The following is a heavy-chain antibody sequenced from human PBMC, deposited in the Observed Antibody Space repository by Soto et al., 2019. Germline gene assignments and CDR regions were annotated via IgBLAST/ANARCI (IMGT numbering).Heavy chain of an antibody. CDR3: ARHSRTSGYSSGWYFSYYYGMDV. D-gene: IGHD6-19*01. CDR1: GGSISSSSYY. Sequence: SETLSLTCTVSGGSISSSSYYWGWIRQPPGKGLEWIGSIYYSGSTYYNPSLKSRVTISVDTSKNQFSLKLSSVTAADTAVYYCARHSRTSGYSSGWYFSYYYGMDVWGQGTTVTVS. CDR2: IYYSGST. V-gene: IGHV4-39*01. J-gene: IGHJ6*02.